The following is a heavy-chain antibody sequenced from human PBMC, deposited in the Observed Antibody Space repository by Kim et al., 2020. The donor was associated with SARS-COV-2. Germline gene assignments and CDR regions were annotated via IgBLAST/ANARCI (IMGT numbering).Heavy chain of an antibody. CDR2: IYYSGST. J-gene: IGHJ5*02. CDR3: AGRTADNWFYP. CDR1: GGSISSGGYY. D-gene: IGHD1-1*01. Sequence: SETLSLTCTVSGGSISSGGYYWSWIRQHPGKGLEWIGYIYYSGSTYYNPSLKSRVTISVDTSKNQFSLKLSSVTAADTAVYYCAGRTADNWFYPWGQGTLVTVSS. V-gene: IGHV4-31*03.